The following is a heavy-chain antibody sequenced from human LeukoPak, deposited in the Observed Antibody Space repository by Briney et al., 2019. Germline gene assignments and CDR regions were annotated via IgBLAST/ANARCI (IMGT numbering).Heavy chain of an antibody. CDR2: ISGSGGST. CDR1: GFTFSGYA. CDR3: ARGYCSSTSCYVHGMDV. J-gene: IGHJ6*02. Sequence: GGSLRLSCAASGFTFSGYAMSWVRQAPGKGLEWVSAISGSGGSTYYADSVKGRFTISRDNSKNTLYLQMNSLRAEDTAVYYCARGYCSSTSCYVHGMDVWGQGTTVTVSS. V-gene: IGHV3-23*01. D-gene: IGHD2-2*01.